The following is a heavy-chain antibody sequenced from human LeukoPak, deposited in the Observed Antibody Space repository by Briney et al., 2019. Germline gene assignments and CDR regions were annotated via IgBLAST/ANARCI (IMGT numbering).Heavy chain of an antibody. J-gene: IGHJ5*02. CDR2: IYYSGST. D-gene: IGHD2-8*01. CDR1: GGSISSYY. V-gene: IGHV4-59*12. CDR3: ARSLARYCTNGVCTTFFVFDP. Sequence: SETLSLTCTVSGGSISSYYWSWIRQPPGKGLEWIGYIYYSGSTNYNPSLKSRVTISVDTSKNQFSLKLSSVTAADTAVYYCARSLARYCTNGVCTTFFVFDPWGQGTLVTVSS.